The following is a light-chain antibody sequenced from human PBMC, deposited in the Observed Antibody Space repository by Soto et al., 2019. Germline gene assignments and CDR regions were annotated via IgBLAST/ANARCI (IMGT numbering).Light chain of an antibody. Sequence: DIQMTQSPSSLSASVGDRVTITCRASQGIGDYLAWYQQKPGKIPKLLIYGASTLQSGVPSRFSGRGYGTDFTLTISSLQPEDVATYYCQKYNSALLTFGGGTKVEIK. J-gene: IGKJ4*01. CDR1: QGIGDY. V-gene: IGKV1-27*01. CDR3: QKYNSALLT. CDR2: GAS.